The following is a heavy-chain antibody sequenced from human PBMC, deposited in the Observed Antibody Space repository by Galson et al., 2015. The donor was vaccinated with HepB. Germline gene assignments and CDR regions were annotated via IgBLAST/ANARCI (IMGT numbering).Heavy chain of an antibody. CDR1: GFTFSSYA. V-gene: IGHV3-23*01. CDR2: ISGSGGST. Sequence: SLRLSCAASGFTFSSYAMSWVRQAPGKGLEWVSAISGSGGSTYYADSVKGRFTISRDNSKNTLYLQMNSLRAEDTAVYYCANPGHSSGWYRVHYWGQGTLVTVSS. CDR3: ANPGHSSGWYRVHY. J-gene: IGHJ4*02. D-gene: IGHD6-19*01.